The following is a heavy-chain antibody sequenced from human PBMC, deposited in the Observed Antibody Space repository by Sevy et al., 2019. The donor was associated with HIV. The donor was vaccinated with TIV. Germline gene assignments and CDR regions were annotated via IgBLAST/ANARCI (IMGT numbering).Heavy chain of an antibody. CDR1: GFTLSDYY. Sequence: GGSLRLSCTASGFTLSDYYMSWIRQAPGKGLQWISYISGSDDSGGDDTIYYADSVKGRFTISRDNAKNSLYLQMNSLRAEDTGVYYCARDLPGDSRMDVWGQGTTVTVSS. V-gene: IGHV3-11*04. J-gene: IGHJ6*02. CDR2: ISGSDDSGGDDTI. CDR3: ARDLPGDSRMDV. D-gene: IGHD3-22*01.